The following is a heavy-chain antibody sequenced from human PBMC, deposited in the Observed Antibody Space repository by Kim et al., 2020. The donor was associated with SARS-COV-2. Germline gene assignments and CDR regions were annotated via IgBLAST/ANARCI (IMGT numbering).Heavy chain of an antibody. CDR2: IKDAGSAK. Sequence: GGSLRLSCAASGFTFSPYCMNWVRQAPGKGLEWVAHIKDAGSAKYYLDSVKGRFTISRDNAKNSLYLQMNSLRAEDTAIYYCTRDEVWSIYGLIVFYG. J-gene: IGHJ6*01. CDR3: TRDEVWSIYGLIVFYG. D-gene: IGHD3-10*01. V-gene: IGHV3-7*01. CDR1: GFTFSPYC.